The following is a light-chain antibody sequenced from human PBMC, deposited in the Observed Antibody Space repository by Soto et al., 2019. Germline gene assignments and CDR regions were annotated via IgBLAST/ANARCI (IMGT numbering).Light chain of an antibody. V-gene: IGKV3-20*01. Sequence: IVLTQSPGTLYLSPGERATLSCRASQSVSSSYLACYQQKPGQAPRLVIYGASSRATGIPDRFSGSGSETDFTLTISRLQPEGCPLYYCQYYGSPPPIDFGDGTKVDI. CDR3: QYYGSPPPID. CDR2: GAS. J-gene: IGKJ3*01. CDR1: QSVSSSY.